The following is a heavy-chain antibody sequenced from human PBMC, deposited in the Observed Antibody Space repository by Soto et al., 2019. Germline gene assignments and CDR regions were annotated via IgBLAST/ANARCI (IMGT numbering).Heavy chain of an antibody. Sequence: SETLSLTCTVSGGSISSYYWSWIRQPPGKGLEWIGYVYYSGSTNYNPSLKSRVTISVDASKNQFSLKLSSLTAADTAVYYCARDGSNGSVWYNWFDPWGQGILVTVSS. V-gene: IGHV4-59*01. CDR2: VYYSGST. D-gene: IGHD3-16*01. CDR3: ARDGSNGSVWYNWFDP. CDR1: GGSISSYY. J-gene: IGHJ5*02.